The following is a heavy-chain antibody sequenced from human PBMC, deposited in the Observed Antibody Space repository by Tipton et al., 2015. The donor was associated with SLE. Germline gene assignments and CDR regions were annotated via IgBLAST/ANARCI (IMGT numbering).Heavy chain of an antibody. CDR3: ASLEVGYLDAFDI. CDR1: GGSISSYY. J-gene: IGHJ3*02. V-gene: IGHV4-59*08. D-gene: IGHD5-18*01. CDR2: IYYSGST. Sequence: TLSLTCTVSGGSISSYYWSWIRQPPGKGLEWIGYIYYSGSTNYNPSLKSRVTISVDTSKNQFSLKLSSVTAADTAVYYCASLEVGYLDAFDIWGQGTMVTVSS.